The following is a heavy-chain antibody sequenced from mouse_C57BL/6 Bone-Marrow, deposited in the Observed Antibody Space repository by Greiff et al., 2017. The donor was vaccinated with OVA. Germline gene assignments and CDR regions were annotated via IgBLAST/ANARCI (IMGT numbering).Heavy chain of an antibody. CDR3: ARREEAITTVVEYFDV. V-gene: IGHV1-39*01. Sequence: VQLQQSGPELVKPGASVKISCKASGYSFTDYNMNWVKQSHGKSLEWIGVINPNYGTTSYNQKFKGKATLTVDQSSSTAYMQLNSLTSEDSAVYYCARREEAITTVVEYFDVWGTGTTVTVSS. J-gene: IGHJ1*03. CDR2: INPNYGTT. CDR1: GYSFTDYN. D-gene: IGHD1-1*01.